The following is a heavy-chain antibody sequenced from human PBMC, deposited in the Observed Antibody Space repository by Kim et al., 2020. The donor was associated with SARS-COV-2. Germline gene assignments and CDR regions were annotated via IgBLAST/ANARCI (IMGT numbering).Heavy chain of an antibody. CDR2: ISRSSSYI. D-gene: IGHD2-15*01. CDR1: GFTFRSYS. J-gene: IGHJ3*02. V-gene: IGHV3-21*01. Sequence: GGSLRLSCAASGFTFRSYSMNWVRQAPGKGLEWVSSISRSSSYIYYADSVKGRFTISRDNAKNSLYLQMNSLRAEDTAVYYCARARVVAAIDDAFGIWGQGTMVTVSS. CDR3: ARARVVAAIDDAFGI.